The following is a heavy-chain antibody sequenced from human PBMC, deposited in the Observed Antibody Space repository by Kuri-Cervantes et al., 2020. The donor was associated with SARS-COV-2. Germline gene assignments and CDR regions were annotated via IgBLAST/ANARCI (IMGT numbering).Heavy chain of an antibody. V-gene: IGHV3-30-3*01. CDR1: GFTFSSYA. CDR2: ISYDGSNK. J-gene: IGHJ4*02. CDR3: ARSDGYSYFDY. Sequence: GESLKISCAASGFTFSSYAMHWVRQAPGKGLEWVAVISYDGSNKYYADPVKGRFTISRDNSKNTLYLQMNSLRAEDTAVYYCARSDGYSYFDYWGQGTRGTVSS. D-gene: IGHD5-24*01.